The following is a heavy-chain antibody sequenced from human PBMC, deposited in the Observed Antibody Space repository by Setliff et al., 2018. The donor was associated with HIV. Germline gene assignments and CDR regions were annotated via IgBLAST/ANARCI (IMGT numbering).Heavy chain of an antibody. J-gene: IGHJ6*04. CDR1: GYTFTSYG. D-gene: IGHD4-17*01. Sequence: GASVKVSCKASGYTFTSYGISWVRQAPGQGLEWMGWISTYKGNTKDEQKFQGRVTMTTDTSTSTAYMELRSLRSDDTAIYYCARDNYDDYSRVQMDVWGKGTTVTVSS. V-gene: IGHV1-18*04. CDR3: ARDNYDDYSRVQMDV. CDR2: ISTYKGNT.